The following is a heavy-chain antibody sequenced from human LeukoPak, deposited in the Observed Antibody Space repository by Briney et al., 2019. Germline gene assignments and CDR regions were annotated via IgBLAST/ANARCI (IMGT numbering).Heavy chain of an antibody. CDR3: ARSKDYYGSGSYYMGY. CDR1: GDSISSSNW. J-gene: IGHJ4*02. V-gene: IGHV4-4*02. CDR2: IYYSGST. D-gene: IGHD3-10*01. Sequence: SETLSLTCGVSGDSISSSNWWTWVRQPPGKGLEWIGYIYYSGSTNYNPSLKSRVTISVDTSKNQFSLKLSSVTAADTAVYYCARSKDYYGSGSYYMGYWGQGTLVTVSS.